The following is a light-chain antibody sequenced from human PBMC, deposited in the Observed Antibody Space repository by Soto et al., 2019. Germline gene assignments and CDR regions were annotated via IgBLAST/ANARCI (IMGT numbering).Light chain of an antibody. J-gene: IGKJ1*01. V-gene: IGKV1-39*01. CDR1: QSISSY. CDR2: AAS. Sequence: DIQMTQSPSSLSASVGDRVTITCRASQSISSYLNWYQQKPGKAPKLLIYAASSFQSGVPTRFNGSGSGTDFALSISSLQPEDCATYYCQQGYSTPPTFGQGTNVEIK. CDR3: QQGYSTPPT.